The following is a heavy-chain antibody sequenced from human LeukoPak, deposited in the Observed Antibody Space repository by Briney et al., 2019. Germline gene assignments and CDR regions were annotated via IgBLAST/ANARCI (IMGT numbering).Heavy chain of an antibody. CDR2: INSDGSST. J-gene: IGHJ5*02. V-gene: IGHV3-74*01. CDR1: GFTFSSYW. CDR3: ARLAPMVRGDRGNWFDP. D-gene: IGHD3-10*01. Sequence: GGSLRLSCAASGFTFSSYWMHWVRQAPGKGLVWVSRINSDGSSTSYADSVKGRFTISRDNAKNTLYLQMNSLRAEDTAVYYCARLAPMVRGDRGNWFDPWGQGTLVTVSS.